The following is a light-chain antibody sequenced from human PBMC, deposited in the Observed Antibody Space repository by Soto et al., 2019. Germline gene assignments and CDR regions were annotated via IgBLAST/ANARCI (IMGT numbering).Light chain of an antibody. CDR1: QSVSKNY. V-gene: IGKV3-20*01. J-gene: IGKJ1*01. CDR3: QQYGSSGT. Sequence: IVLTQSPGTLSLSPVERATLSFRASQSVSKNYLAWYKQKPGQAPRLLIYGASNRATGIPDRLSGSGSGTEFTLTISRMEPEDFAVYYCQQYGSSGTFGQGTKVDIK. CDR2: GAS.